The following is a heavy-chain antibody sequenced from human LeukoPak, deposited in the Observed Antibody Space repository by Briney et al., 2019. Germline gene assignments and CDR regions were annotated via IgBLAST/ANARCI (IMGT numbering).Heavy chain of an antibody. CDR3: ARAQSWAVAVYNWFDP. CDR1: GGSISSYY. V-gene: IGHV4-59*01. CDR2: IYYSGST. D-gene: IGHD6-19*01. J-gene: IGHJ5*02. Sequence: PSETLSLTCTVSGGSISSYYWSWIRQPPGKGLEWIGYIYYSGSTNYNPSLKSRVTISVDTSKNQFSLKLSSVTAADTAVYYCARAQSWAVAVYNWFDPWGQGTLVTVSS.